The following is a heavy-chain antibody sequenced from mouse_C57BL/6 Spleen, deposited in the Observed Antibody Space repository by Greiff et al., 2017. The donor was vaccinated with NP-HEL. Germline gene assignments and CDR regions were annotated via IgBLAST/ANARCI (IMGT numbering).Heavy chain of an antibody. D-gene: IGHD3-2*01. CDR2: INPNNGGT. Sequence: VQLQQSGPELVKPGASVKISCKASGYTFTDYYMNWVKQSHGKSLEWIGDINPNNGGTSYNQKFKGKATLTVDKSSSTAYMELRSLTSEDSAVYYCASEDSRTGFAYWGQGTLVTVSA. CDR1: GYTFTDYY. V-gene: IGHV1-26*01. CDR3: ASEDSRTGFAY. J-gene: IGHJ3*01.